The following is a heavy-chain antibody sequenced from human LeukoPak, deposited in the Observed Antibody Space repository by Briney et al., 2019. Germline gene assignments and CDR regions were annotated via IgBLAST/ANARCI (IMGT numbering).Heavy chain of an antibody. Sequence: SQTLSLTCTVSGGSISSGGYYWSWIRQHPGKGLEWIGYIYYSGSTYYNPSLKSRVTISVDTSKNQFSLKLSSVTAADTAVYYCAREHSRRRSTIFGVVPYYGMDVWGQGTTVTVSS. CDR2: IYYSGST. D-gene: IGHD3-3*01. CDR3: AREHSRRRSTIFGVVPYYGMDV. J-gene: IGHJ6*02. CDR1: GGSISSGGYY. V-gene: IGHV4-31*03.